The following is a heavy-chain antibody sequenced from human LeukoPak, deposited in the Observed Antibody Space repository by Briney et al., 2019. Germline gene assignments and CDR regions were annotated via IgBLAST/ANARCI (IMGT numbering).Heavy chain of an antibody. V-gene: IGHV3-23*01. D-gene: IGHD3-10*02. CDR3: AELGITMIGGV. J-gene: IGHJ6*04. CDR1: GFTFSSYG. Sequence: GGSLRLSCAASGFTFSSYGMSWVRQAPGEGLEWVSAISGSGGSTYYADSVKGRFTISRDNAKNSLYLQMNSLRAEDTAVYYCAELGITMIGGVWGKGTTVTISS. CDR2: ISGSGGST.